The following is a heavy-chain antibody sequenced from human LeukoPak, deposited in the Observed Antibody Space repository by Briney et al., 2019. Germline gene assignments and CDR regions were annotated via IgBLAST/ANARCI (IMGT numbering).Heavy chain of an antibody. Sequence: GGSLRLTCAASGFTFSSYGMHWVRQAPGKGLEWVAVIWYDGSNKYYADSVKGRFTISRDNSKNTLYLQMNSLRAEDTAVYYCARGIGEQLVFGAFDIWGQGTMVTVSS. CDR2: IWYDGSNK. CDR3: ARGIGEQLVFGAFDI. D-gene: IGHD6-6*01. CDR1: GFTFSSYG. J-gene: IGHJ3*02. V-gene: IGHV3-33*01.